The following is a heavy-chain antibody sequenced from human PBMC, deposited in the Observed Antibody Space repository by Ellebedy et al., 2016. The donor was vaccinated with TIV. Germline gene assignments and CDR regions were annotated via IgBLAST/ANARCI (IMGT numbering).Heavy chain of an antibody. J-gene: IGHJ3*02. CDR1: GFTFSIYS. CDR2: IGGSTSAM. Sequence: GGSLRLXXEASGFTFSIYSMNWVRQAPGKGLEWVSYIGGSTSAMFYADSVKGRFTISRDNAESSLYLLMNSLRAEDTAVYYCAREIGNPRAFDIWGQGTMVTVSS. D-gene: IGHD4-23*01. V-gene: IGHV3-48*01. CDR3: AREIGNPRAFDI.